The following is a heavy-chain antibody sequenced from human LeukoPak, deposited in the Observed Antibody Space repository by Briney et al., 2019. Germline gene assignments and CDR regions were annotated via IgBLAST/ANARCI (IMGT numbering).Heavy chain of an antibody. CDR1: NNLFPTFA. V-gene: IGHV1-18*01. CDR2: SRPKSGDT. CDR3: AMEPGESGVFDF. Sequence: ASVKVSCKASNNLFPTFAVTWLRQAPGQGPECIGWSRPKSGDTRYAAKFYGRVNLTTDTFASTAYMELRSLTPDDTAVYYCAMEPGESGVFDFWGQGTLITVSS. D-gene: IGHD1-1*01. J-gene: IGHJ4*02.